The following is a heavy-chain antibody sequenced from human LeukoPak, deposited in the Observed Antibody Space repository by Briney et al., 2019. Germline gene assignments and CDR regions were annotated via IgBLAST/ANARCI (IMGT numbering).Heavy chain of an antibody. Sequence: NPSETLSLTCTVSGGSISSYYWSWIRQPPGKGLGWIGYIYYSGTTNYNPSLKSLVTISVDTSKNQFSLKLSSVTAADTAVYYCARGVYIAAAQYAYWGQGTLVTVSS. CDR2: IYYSGTT. CDR3: ARGVYIAAAQYAY. CDR1: GGSISSYY. D-gene: IGHD6-13*01. V-gene: IGHV4-59*01. J-gene: IGHJ4*02.